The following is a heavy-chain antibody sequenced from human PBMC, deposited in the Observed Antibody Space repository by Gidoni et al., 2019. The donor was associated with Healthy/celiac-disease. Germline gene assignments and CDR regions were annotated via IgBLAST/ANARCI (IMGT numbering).Heavy chain of an antibody. CDR2: IIPILGIA. CDR1: GGTFSSYT. CDR3: ARDSGYSSPRVGDYYYGMDV. J-gene: IGHJ6*02. Sequence: QVQLVQSGAEVKKPGSSVKVSCKASGGTFSSYTISWVRQAPGQGLEWMGRIIPILGIANYAQKFQGRVTITADKSTSTAYMELSSLRSEDTAVYYCARDSGYSSPRVGDYYYGMDVWGQGTTVTVSS. V-gene: IGHV1-69*08. D-gene: IGHD5-18*01.